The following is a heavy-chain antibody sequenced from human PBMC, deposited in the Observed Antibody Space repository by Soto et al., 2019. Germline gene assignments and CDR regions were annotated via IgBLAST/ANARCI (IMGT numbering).Heavy chain of an antibody. CDR2: ISAYNGNT. CDR3: ARGLRYFDWLLSGRPQFDY. D-gene: IGHD3-9*01. Sequence: ASVKVSCKASGYTFTSYGISWVRQAPGQGLEWMGWISAYNGNTNYAQKLQGRVTMTTDTSTSTAYTELRSLRSDDTAVYYCARGLRYFDWLLSGRPQFDYWGQGTLVTVSS. V-gene: IGHV1-18*04. CDR1: GYTFTSYG. J-gene: IGHJ4*02.